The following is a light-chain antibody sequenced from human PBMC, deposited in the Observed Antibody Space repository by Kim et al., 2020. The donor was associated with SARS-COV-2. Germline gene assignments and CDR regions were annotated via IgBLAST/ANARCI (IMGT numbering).Light chain of an antibody. J-gene: IGLJ2*01. CDR1: SLRSYY. CDR3: NSRDTNDNVV. CDR2: GKN. Sequence: VALGQTVRITCQGGSLRSYYAPWYQQKPAQAPILVIYGKNNRPSGIPDRFSGSSSGNTASLTITGTQAGDEADYYCNSRDTNDNVVFGGGTQLTVL. V-gene: IGLV3-19*01.